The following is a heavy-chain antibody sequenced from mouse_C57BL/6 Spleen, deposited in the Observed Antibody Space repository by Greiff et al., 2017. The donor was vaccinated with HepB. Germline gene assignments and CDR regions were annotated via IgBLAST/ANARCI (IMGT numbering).Heavy chain of an antibody. CDR2: ISSGSSTI. V-gene: IGHV5-17*01. CDR1: GFTFSDYG. D-gene: IGHD2-5*01. Sequence: EVKLVESGGGLVKPGGSLKLSCAASGFTFSDYGMHWVRQAPEKGLEWVAYISSGSSTIYYADTVKGRCTLSRDNAKNTLFLQLTSLRSEDTAMYYCARGYYSNYHCAMDYWGQGTSVTVSS. CDR3: ARGYYSNYHCAMDY. J-gene: IGHJ4*01.